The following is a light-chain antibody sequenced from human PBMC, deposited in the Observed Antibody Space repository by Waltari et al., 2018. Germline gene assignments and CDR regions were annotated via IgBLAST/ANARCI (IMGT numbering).Light chain of an antibody. V-gene: IGLV2-14*03. J-gene: IGLJ3*02. CDR2: DVT. Sequence: ALTSPASVSGSPGQSITISCTGASGDVGASNYVSWYQQHPGKAPKLMIYDVTVRTPGVSNRFSGSKPGNTASLTISGLRAEDEADYYCCSYISSTITWVFGGETKLTVL. CDR1: SGDVGASNY. CDR3: CSYISSTITWV.